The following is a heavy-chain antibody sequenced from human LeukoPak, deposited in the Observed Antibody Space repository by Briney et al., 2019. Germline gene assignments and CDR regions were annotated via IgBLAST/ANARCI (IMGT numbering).Heavy chain of an antibody. CDR2: VDPEDGET. V-gene: IGHV1-69-2*01. D-gene: IGHD6-19*01. CDR3: ATGAVAGTDDAFDI. J-gene: IGHJ3*02. CDR1: GYTFTDYY. Sequence: ASVKISCKVSGYTFTDYYMHWVQQAPGKGLEWMGLVDPEDGETIYAEKFQGRVTITADTSTDTAYMELSSLRSEDTAVYYCATGAVAGTDDAFDIWDQGTMVTVSS.